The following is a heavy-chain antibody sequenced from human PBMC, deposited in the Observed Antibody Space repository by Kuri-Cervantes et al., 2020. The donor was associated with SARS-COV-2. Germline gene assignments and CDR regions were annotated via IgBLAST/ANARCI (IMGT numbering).Heavy chain of an antibody. J-gene: IGHJ3*02. CDR2: INPDTGNA. Sequence: ASVKVSCKASGYTFSTSDINWVRQATGQGFEWIGWINPDTGNAGYAQKFQGRVTVTSDTSTSTAFMELSSLRSDDTAVYYCARDSGDWNPDGFDIWGQGTMVTVSS. V-gene: IGHV1-8*02. CDR3: ARDSGDWNPDGFDI. CDR1: GYTFSTSD. D-gene: IGHD1-1*01.